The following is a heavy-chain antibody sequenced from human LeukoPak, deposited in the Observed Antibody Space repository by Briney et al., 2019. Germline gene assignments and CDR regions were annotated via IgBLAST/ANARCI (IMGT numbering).Heavy chain of an antibody. J-gene: IGHJ4*02. Sequence: ASVEVSCKASGGTFSSYAISWVRQAPGQGLEWMGGIIPIFGTANYAQKFQGRVTITTDESTSTAYMELSSLRSEDTAVYYCASGGGYCSSTSCHSFDYWGQGTLVTVSS. CDR1: GGTFSSYA. CDR2: IIPIFGTA. CDR3: ASGGGYCSSTSCHSFDY. D-gene: IGHD2-2*01. V-gene: IGHV1-69*05.